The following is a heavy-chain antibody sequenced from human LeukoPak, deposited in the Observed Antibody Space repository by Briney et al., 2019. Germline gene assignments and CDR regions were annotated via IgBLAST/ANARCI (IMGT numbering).Heavy chain of an antibody. D-gene: IGHD3-10*01. CDR3: ARVRSEVYYGSRSYFDY. Sequence: SGTLSLTCAVSGGSISSSNWWSWVRQPPGKGLEWIGEIYHSGSTNYNPSLKSRVTISVDKSKNQFSLKLSSVTAADTAVYYCARVRSEVYYGSRSYFDYWGQGTLVTVSS. CDR1: GGSISSSNW. CDR2: IYHSGST. J-gene: IGHJ4*02. V-gene: IGHV4-4*02.